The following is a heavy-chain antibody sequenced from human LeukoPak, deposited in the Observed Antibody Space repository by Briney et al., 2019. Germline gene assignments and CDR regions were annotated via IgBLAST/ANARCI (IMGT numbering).Heavy chain of an antibody. CDR3: ARVGATGGYYYYYYMDV. V-gene: IGHV3-74*01. J-gene: IGHJ6*03. CDR1: GFTFSDYW. Sequence: PGGSLRLSCAASGFTFSDYWMHWVRDAPGKGLMWVSRIAGDGGSISYADSVKGRFTISRDNAKNSLYLQMNSLRAEDTALYHCARVGATGGYYYYYYMDVWGKGTTVTVSS. D-gene: IGHD1-26*01. CDR2: IAGDGGSI.